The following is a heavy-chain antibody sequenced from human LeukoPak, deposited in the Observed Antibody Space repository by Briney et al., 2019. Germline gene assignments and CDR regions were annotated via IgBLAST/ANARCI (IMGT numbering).Heavy chain of an antibody. CDR2: IANSGYAT. CDR1: GFPFNSYA. D-gene: IGHD2-21*01. Sequence: GGSLRLSCEVSGFPFNSYAMNWVRQAPGKGLDWVSGIANSGYATYHADSVKGRFTISRDNAKDTLYMQMNGLRVEDTAVYYCARVSIRTQNFDYWGQGTRVTVSS. V-gene: IGHV3-23*01. CDR3: ARVSIRTQNFDY. J-gene: IGHJ4*02.